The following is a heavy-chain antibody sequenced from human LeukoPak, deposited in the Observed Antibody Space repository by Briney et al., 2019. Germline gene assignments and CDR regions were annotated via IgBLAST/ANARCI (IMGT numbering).Heavy chain of an antibody. D-gene: IGHD2-15*01. CDR1: GFTFSSYA. CDR3: AKDHLGVVVVAATSLGFDY. CDR2: ISYDGSNK. V-gene: IGHV3-30-3*01. J-gene: IGHJ4*02. Sequence: PGRSLRLSCAASGFTFSSYAMHWVRQAPGKGLEWVAVISYDGSNKYYADSVKGRFTISRDNSKNTLYLQMNSLRAEDTAVYYCAKDHLGVVVVAATSLGFDYWGQGTLVIVSS.